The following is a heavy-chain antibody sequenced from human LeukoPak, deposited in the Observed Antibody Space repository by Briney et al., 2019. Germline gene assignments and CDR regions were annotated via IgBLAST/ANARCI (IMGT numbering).Heavy chain of an antibody. J-gene: IGHJ4*02. V-gene: IGHV4-34*01. CDR2: INLSGST. CDR3: ARLPSISTVTTR. D-gene: IGHD4-17*01. CDR1: GGSFSGYY. Sequence: SETLSLTCAVYGGSFSGYYWSWIRQPPGKGLEWIGEINLSGSTNYNPSLKSRVTISVDTSKNQFSLKLSSVTAADTAVYYCARLPSISTVTTRWGQGTLVTVSS.